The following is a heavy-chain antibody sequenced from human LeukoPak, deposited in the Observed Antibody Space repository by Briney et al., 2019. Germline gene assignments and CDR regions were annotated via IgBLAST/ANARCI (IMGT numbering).Heavy chain of an antibody. J-gene: IGHJ4*02. CDR3: ARGLGTTNFDY. CDR1: GGSISSGNYY. CDR2: IYASGTT. D-gene: IGHD1-7*01. Sequence: SETLSLTCTVSGGSISSGNYYWSWIRQPAGKGLEWIVRIYPSGTTLGRIYASGTTHYNPSLKSRVTISLDTSKNQFSLRLSFMTAADTALYFCARGLGTTNFDYWGQGTLVTVSS. V-gene: IGHV4-61*02.